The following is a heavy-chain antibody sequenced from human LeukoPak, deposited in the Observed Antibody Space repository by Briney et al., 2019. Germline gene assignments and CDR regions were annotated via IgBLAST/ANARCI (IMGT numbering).Heavy chain of an antibody. D-gene: IGHD1-26*01. CDR2: IKPDGSEK. V-gene: IGHV3-7*01. CDR3: ARLGGSYYTY. J-gene: IGHJ4*02. Sequence: PGGSLRLSCAASGFTFSDYWMTWVRQAPGKGLERVANIKPDGSEKYYVDSVKGRFTISRDNAKNSLFLQVNSLRVEDTAVYYCARLGGSYYTYWGQGTLVTVSS. CDR1: GFTFSDYW.